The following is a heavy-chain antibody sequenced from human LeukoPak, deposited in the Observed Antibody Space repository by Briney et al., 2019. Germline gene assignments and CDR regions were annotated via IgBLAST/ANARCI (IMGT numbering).Heavy chain of an antibody. V-gene: IGHV4-38-2*02. J-gene: IGHJ5*02. CDR2: IYHSGST. D-gene: IGHD3-3*01. CDR1: GYSISSGYY. Sequence: PSETLSLTCTVSGYSISSGYYWGWIRQPPGKGLEWIGCIYHSGSTFYNPSLKSRVTISVDTSKNQFSLKLNSVTAADTAVYYCARVPHGETIFGVVLYWFDPWGQGTLVSVSS. CDR3: ARVPHGETIFGVVLYWFDP.